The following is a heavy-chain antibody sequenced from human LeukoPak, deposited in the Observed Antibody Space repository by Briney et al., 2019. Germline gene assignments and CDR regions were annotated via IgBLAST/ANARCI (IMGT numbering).Heavy chain of an antibody. V-gene: IGHV1-24*01. Sequence: GASVKVSCKVSGYTLTELSMHWVRQAPGKGIEWMGGFDPEDGETIYAQKFQGRVTMTEDTSTDTAYMELSSLRSEDTAVYYCATPDYETQNWFDPWGQGTLVTVSS. J-gene: IGHJ5*02. CDR3: ATPDYETQNWFDP. CDR2: FDPEDGET. D-gene: IGHD4-17*01. CDR1: GYTLTELS.